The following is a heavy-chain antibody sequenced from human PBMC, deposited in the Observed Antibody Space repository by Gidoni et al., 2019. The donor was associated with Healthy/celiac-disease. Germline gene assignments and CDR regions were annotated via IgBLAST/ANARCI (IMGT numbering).Heavy chain of an antibody. V-gene: IGHV4-34*01. CDR1: GGSFSGYY. CDR2: INHSGST. J-gene: IGHJ6*02. D-gene: IGHD2-15*01. CDR3: ARVVVVVAVTPSYYYYYGMDV. Sequence: QVQLQQWGAGLLKPSETLSLTCAVYGGSFSGYYWSWIRQPPGKGLEWIGEINHSGSTNYNPSLKSRVTISVDTSKNQFSLKLSSVTAADTAVYYCARVVVVVAVTPSYYYYYGMDVWGQGTTVTVSS.